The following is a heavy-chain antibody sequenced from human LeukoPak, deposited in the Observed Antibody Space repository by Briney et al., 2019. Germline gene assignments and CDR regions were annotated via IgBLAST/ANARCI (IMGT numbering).Heavy chain of an antibody. CDR3: ARNGARIAVAGTSPSYYYYYYMDV. CDR2: ISAYNGNT. CDR1: GYTFTSYG. V-gene: IGHV1-18*01. D-gene: IGHD6-19*01. Sequence: AASVKVSCKASGYTFTSYGISWVRQAPGQGLEWMAWISAYNGNTNYAQKLQGRVTMTTDTSTSTAYMKLRSLRSDDTAVYYCARNGARIAVAGTSPSYYYYYYMDVWGKGTTVTVSS. J-gene: IGHJ6*03.